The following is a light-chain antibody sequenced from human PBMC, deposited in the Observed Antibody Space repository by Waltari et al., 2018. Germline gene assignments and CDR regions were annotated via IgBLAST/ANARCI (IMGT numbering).Light chain of an antibody. CDR2: DAS. Sequence: EIVLTQSPDILSLSPGGTATLSCRASQSVSNYLAWSHQQLGQRPRLLIYDASTRAPGIPARFSGSGSGTDFTLTISGLEPEDFAVYFCQQRFNWPPLTFGGGTKVEIK. CDR1: QSVSNY. CDR3: QQRFNWPPLT. J-gene: IGKJ4*01. V-gene: IGKV3-11*01.